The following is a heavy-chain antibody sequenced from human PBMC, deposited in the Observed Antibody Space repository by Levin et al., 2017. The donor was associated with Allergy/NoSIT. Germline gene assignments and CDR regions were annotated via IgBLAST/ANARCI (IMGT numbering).Heavy chain of an antibody. CDR1: GFTFSSYA. Sequence: GESLKISCAASGFTFSSYAMSWVRQAPGKGLEWVSTIGTSGTTYYADSVKGRFTISRDNSKNTVHFQMNSLRAEDTAVFYCAKESSSWVSYYFYGMDVWGQGTTVTVSS. V-gene: IGHV3-23*01. CDR2: IGTSGTT. J-gene: IGHJ6*02. CDR3: AKESSSWVSYYFYGMDV. D-gene: IGHD6-13*01.